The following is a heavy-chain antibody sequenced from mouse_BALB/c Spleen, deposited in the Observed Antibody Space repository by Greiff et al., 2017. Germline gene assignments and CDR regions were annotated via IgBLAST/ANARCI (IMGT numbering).Heavy chain of an antibody. CDR2: ILPGSGST. V-gene: IGHV1-9*01. CDR3: ARGGPYGDYAMDY. CDR1: GYTFSSYW. D-gene: IGHD1-1*01. J-gene: IGHJ4*01. Sequence: LVESGAELMKPGASVKISCKATGYTFSSYWIEWVKQRPGHGLEWIGEILPGSGSTNYNEKFKGKATFTADTSSNTAYMQLSSLTSEDSAVYYCARGGPYGDYAMDYWGQGTSVTVSS.